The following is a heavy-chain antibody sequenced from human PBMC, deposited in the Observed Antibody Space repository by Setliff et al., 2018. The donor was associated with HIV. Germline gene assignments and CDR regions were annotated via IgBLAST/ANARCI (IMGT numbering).Heavy chain of an antibody. J-gene: IGHJ4*02. Sequence: SETLSLTCAVSGYSISSGYYWGWIRQPPGKGLEWIGCVYYSGGTNYNPALRSRFTISVDTSKNHFSLKLSSVTAADTAVYYCARVPGRDYYDTSGDFDYWGLGTLVTVSS. D-gene: IGHD3-22*01. CDR3: ARVPGRDYYDTSGDFDY. V-gene: IGHV4-38-2*01. CDR2: VYYSGGT. CDR1: GYSISSGYY.